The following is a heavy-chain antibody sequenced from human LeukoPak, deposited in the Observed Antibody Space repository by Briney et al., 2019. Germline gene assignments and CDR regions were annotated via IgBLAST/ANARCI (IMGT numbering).Heavy chain of an antibody. J-gene: IGHJ4*02. D-gene: IGHD2-15*01. Sequence: PSETLSLTCTVSGGSTTTGTYYLTWIRQSAGKGLEWIGLIYPSGGTNYNPSLKSRLTISIDASKNQFSLKLSSVTAADTAVYYCATGGAPDCSVGTCYSLDSWGQGTLVTVSS. CDR3: ATGGAPDCSVGTCYSLDS. CDR1: GGSTTTGTYY. CDR2: IYPSGGT. V-gene: IGHV4-61*02.